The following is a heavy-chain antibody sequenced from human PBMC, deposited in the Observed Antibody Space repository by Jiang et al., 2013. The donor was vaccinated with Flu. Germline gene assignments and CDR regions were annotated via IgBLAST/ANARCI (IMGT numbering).Heavy chain of an antibody. D-gene: IGHD5-18*01. CDR2: IRYDGNXK. V-gene: IGHV3-30*02. CDR1: GFTFSRYG. CDR3: ANPDTGISVDY. Sequence: QLLESGGGVVQPGGSLRLSCAASGFTFSRYGMRWVRQAPGKGLEWVAFIRYDGNXKNYADSVKGRFTISRDDSKNTLYLQMTTLRVEDTAVYYCANPDTGISVDYWGQGTLVTVSS. J-gene: IGHJ4*02.